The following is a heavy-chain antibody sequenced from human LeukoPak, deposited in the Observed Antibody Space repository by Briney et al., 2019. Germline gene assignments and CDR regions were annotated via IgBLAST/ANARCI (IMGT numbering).Heavy chain of an antibody. V-gene: IGHV4-59*08. D-gene: IGHD2/OR15-2a*01. Sequence: SETLSLTCTVSGGSLSSYYWSWIRQPPGKGLEWIGYIYYSGSTNYNPSLKSRVAISVDTSKNQFSLKLSSVTAADTAVYYCARRGLSDWFDPWGQGTLVTVSS. CDR2: IYYSGST. J-gene: IGHJ5*02. CDR1: GGSLSSYY. CDR3: ARRGLSDWFDP.